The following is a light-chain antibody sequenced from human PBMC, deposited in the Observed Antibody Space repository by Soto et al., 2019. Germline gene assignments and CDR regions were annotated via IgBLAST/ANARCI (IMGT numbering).Light chain of an antibody. CDR1: SSDVGSHNL. J-gene: IGLJ2*01. V-gene: IGLV2-14*02. Sequence: QSALTQPASVSGSPGQSITISCTGTSSDVGSHNLVSWYQQYPGKAPKLIIFEASKRPSGVSNRFSGSKSGSTVSLTISGLQDEDEADYYCSSYTSSSSVVFGGGTQLTVL. CDR3: SSYTSSSSVV. CDR2: EAS.